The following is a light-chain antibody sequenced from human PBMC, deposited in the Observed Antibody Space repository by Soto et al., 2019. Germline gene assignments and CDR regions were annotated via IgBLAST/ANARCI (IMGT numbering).Light chain of an antibody. V-gene: IGKV3-20*01. Sequence: EILLTQSPGTLSLSPGERATLSCRASQTVRTNYLAWFQHKPGQAPRLLIYGASSRATGIPDRFSGSGSGTDFTLTINSLEPEDFAMYFCQQYSDYPLTFGGGTKVEIK. J-gene: IGKJ4*01. CDR3: QQYSDYPLT. CDR1: QTVRTNY. CDR2: GAS.